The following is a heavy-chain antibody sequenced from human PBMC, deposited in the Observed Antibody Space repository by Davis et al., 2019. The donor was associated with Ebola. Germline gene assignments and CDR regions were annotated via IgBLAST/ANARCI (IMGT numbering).Heavy chain of an antibody. CDR3: VRDFWSYFTDY. J-gene: IGHJ4*02. D-gene: IGHD3-10*01. CDR1: GGSISRYF. V-gene: IGHV4-59*13. Sequence: PSETLSLTCTVSGGSISRYFWSWIRQPPGKGLEWIGHIFDSGNAKYNPSLQSRVTMTTATSTNTAYMELRSLTSDDTAIYYCVRDFWSYFTDYWGQGTLVTVSS. CDR2: IFDSGNA.